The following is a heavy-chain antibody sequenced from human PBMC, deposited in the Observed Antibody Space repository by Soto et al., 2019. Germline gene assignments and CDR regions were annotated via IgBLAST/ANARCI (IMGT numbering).Heavy chain of an antibody. CDR3: VRDLSVTTKFDY. CDR1: GFTFSSYW. Sequence: EVQLVESGGGLVQPGGSLRLSCAASGFTFSSYWMHWVRQAPGKGLVWVSRINGDGTTTGYADFVKGRFSISRDSAKNARYLQMNSLRAEDTAVYYCVRDLSVTTKFDYWGQGTLVTVSS. D-gene: IGHD4-17*01. J-gene: IGHJ4*02. V-gene: IGHV3-74*01. CDR2: INGDGTTT.